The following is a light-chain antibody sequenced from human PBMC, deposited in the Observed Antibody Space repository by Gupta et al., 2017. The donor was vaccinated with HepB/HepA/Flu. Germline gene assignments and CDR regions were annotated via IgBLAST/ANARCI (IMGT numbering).Light chain of an antibody. V-gene: IGLV3-25*03. Sequence: SYELTQPPSVSVSPGQTARITCSGDALPKQYAYWYQQKPGQAPVLVIYKDSERPAGIPERFSGSSSGTTVTLTITGVQAEDEADYYCQSADSSGTCVFGGGTSLTVL. CDR1: ALPKQY. CDR3: QSADSSGTCV. CDR2: KDS. J-gene: IGLJ2*01.